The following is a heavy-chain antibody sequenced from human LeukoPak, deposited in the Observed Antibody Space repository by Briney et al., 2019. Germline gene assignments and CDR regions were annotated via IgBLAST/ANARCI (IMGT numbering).Heavy chain of an antibody. J-gene: IGHJ4*02. Sequence: ASVKVSCKASGYTFTGYYTHWVRQAPGQGLEWMGWINPNSGGTNYAQKFQGRVTMTRDTSITTAYMELSRLRSDDTAVYYCASLTPLMTTVGTPPYFDYWGQGTLVTVSS. CDR3: ASLTPLMTTVGTPPYFDY. V-gene: IGHV1-2*02. D-gene: IGHD4-23*01. CDR2: INPNSGGT. CDR1: GYTFTGYY.